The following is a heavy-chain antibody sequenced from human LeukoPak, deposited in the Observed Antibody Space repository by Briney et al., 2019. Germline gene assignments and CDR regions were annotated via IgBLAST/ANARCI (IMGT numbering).Heavy chain of an antibody. V-gene: IGHV1-69*13. CDR2: IIPIFGTA. D-gene: IGHD3-22*01. Sequence: SVKVSCKASGGTFSSYVITWVRQAPGQGLEWMGGIIPIFGTANYAQKFQGRVTITADESTSTAYMELSSLRSEDTAVYYCAREREVADYYDSSGYSAYDYWGQGTLVTVSS. J-gene: IGHJ4*02. CDR1: GGTFSSYV. CDR3: AREREVADYYDSSGYSAYDY.